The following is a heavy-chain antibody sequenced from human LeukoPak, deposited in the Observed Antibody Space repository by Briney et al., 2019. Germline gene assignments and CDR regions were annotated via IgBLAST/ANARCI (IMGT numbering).Heavy chain of an antibody. Sequence: PSETLSLTCTVSGGSISSYYWSWIRQPPGKGLEWIGYIYYSGSTNYNPSLKSRVTISVDTYKNQFSLKLSSVTAADTAVYYCARGGGYCSSTSCLYYYYYYYMDVWGKGTTVTVSS. CDR2: IYYSGST. CDR1: GGSISSYY. D-gene: IGHD2-2*01. J-gene: IGHJ6*03. V-gene: IGHV4-59*01. CDR3: ARGGGYCSSTSCLYYYYYYYMDV.